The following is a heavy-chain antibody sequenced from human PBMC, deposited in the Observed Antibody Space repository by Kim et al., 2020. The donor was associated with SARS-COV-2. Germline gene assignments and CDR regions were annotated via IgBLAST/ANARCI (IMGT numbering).Heavy chain of an antibody. CDR3: ATIAAAGPSLV. V-gene: IGHV3-74*01. J-gene: IGHJ4*02. CDR2: ST. Sequence: STSYADSVKGRFTISRDNAKNTLYLQMNSLRAEDTAVYYCATIAAAGPSLVWGQGTLVTVSS. D-gene: IGHD6-13*01.